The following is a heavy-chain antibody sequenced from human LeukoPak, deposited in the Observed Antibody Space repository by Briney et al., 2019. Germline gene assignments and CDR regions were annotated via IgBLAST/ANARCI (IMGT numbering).Heavy chain of an antibody. CDR1: GFTFSSYS. J-gene: IGHJ4*02. CDR3: ASFEVCGGDCSKGY. Sequence: GGSLRLSCAASGFTFSSYSMNWVRQAPGKGLEWVSSISSSSSYIYYADSVKGRFTISRDNAKNSLYLQMNSLRAEDTAVYYCASFEVCGGDCSKGYWGQGTLVTVSS. D-gene: IGHD2-21*02. CDR2: ISSSSSYI. V-gene: IGHV3-21*01.